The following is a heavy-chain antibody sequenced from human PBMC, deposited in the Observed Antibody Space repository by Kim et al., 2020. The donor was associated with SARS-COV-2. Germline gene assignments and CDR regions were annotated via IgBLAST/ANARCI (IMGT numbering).Heavy chain of an antibody. D-gene: IGHD6-13*01. Sequence: LKSRVTISVDTSKNQFSLKLSSVTAADTAVYYCARVIPIAAAVYYYYMDVWGKGTTVTVSS. CDR3: ARVIPIAAAVYYYYMDV. J-gene: IGHJ6*03. V-gene: IGHV4-30-2*05.